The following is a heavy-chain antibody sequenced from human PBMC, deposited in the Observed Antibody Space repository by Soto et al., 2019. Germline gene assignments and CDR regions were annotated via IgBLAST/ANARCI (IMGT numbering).Heavy chain of an antibody. CDR2: ISPYSGNT. CDR1: GSTFTSYG. Sequence: GASVKVSCKASGSTFTSYGISWVRQAPGQRPKWKRRISPYSGNTNYAQKLKGWVTMTTDTSISTAYMELSSLRSDDTAVYYFARGGRITMIVVPLDYWCQGTLVTVSS. J-gene: IGHJ4*02. D-gene: IGHD3-22*01. V-gene: IGHV1-18*01. CDR3: ARGGRITMIVVPLDY.